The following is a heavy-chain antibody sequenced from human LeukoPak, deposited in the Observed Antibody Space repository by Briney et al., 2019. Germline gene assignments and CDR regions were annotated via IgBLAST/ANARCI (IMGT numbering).Heavy chain of an antibody. CDR3: ASWGYYGTWNFDY. CDR2: FDPEDGET. Sequence: ASVNVSFTVSGYTLTELSMHRVRQAPGKGLEWMGGFDPEDGETIYAQKFQGRVTMTEDTSTDTAYMELSSLRSEDTAVYYCASWGYYGTWNFDYWGQGTLVTVSS. J-gene: IGHJ4*02. D-gene: IGHD3-22*01. V-gene: IGHV1-24*01. CDR1: GYTLTELS.